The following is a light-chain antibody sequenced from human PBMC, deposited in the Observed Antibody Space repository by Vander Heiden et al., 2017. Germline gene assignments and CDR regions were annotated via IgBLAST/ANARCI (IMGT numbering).Light chain of an antibody. CDR2: DAS. Sequence: ERLMTPSPATLPVSPGERATPPCRASRSIDNHIAWYQQIPGQAPRLLISDASTRATGIPARFSGSGFGTNFTLTISSLQSEDFAVYYCQQYFSWPRTFGGGTRVEIK. V-gene: IGKV3-15*01. CDR3: QQYFSWPRT. J-gene: IGKJ4*02. CDR1: RSIDNH.